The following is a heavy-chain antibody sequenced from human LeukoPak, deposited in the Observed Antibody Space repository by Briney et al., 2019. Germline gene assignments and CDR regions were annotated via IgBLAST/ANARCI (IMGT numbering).Heavy chain of an antibody. D-gene: IGHD4-17*01. CDR3: ARDDGDYVAYFDY. Sequence: GGSLRLSCAASGFTFSSYWMSWVRQAPGKGLEWVANIKQDGSEKYYVDSVKGRFTISRDNAKNSLYLQMNSLRAEDTAVYYCARDDGDYVAYFDYWGQGTLVTVSS. CDR2: IKQDGSEK. V-gene: IGHV3-7*01. J-gene: IGHJ4*02. CDR1: GFTFSSYW.